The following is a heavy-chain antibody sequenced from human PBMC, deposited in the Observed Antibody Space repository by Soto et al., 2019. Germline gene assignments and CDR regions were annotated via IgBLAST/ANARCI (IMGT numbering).Heavy chain of an antibody. D-gene: IGHD3-22*01. CDR1: GYSFTSYW. CDR2: IDPSESYT. Sequence: GGSLKISCQGSGYSFTSYWISWVRQMPGKGLEWMGRIDPSESYTNYSPSFQGHVTISPDKSISTAYRQWSRLKASDTAMYYCARQRGYYYDSSGYYHLNAFDIWGQGTMVTVSS. J-gene: IGHJ3*02. CDR3: ARQRGYYYDSSGYYHLNAFDI. V-gene: IGHV5-10-1*01.